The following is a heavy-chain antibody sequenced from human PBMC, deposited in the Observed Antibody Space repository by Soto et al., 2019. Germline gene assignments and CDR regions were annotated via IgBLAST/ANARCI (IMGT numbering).Heavy chain of an antibody. J-gene: IGHJ5*02. V-gene: IGHV1-2*02. Sequence: GASVKVSCKASGYTFTGYYMHWVRQAPGQGLEWMGWINPNSGGTNYAQKFQGRVTMTRDTSISTAYMELSRLRSDDTAVYYCARDQDDFWSGSMFDPWGQGTLVTVSS. CDR2: INPNSGGT. CDR3: ARDQDDFWSGSMFDP. D-gene: IGHD3-3*01. CDR1: GYTFTGYY.